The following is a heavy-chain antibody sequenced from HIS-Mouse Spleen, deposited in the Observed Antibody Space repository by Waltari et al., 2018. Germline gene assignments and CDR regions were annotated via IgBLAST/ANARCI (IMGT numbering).Heavy chain of an antibody. V-gene: IGHV4-34*01. Sequence: QVQLQQWGAGLLKPSETLSLTCAVYGGSFSGYYWSWIRQPPEKGMEWIGEINHSGSTNSHPSLKSRGTISVDTSKNQFSRKLSSVTAEDTAVYYGARTDIVLMVLDYWGQGTLVTVSS. D-gene: IGHD2-8*01. CDR3: ARTDIVLMVLDY. J-gene: IGHJ4*02. CDR1: GGSFSGYY. CDR2: INHSGST.